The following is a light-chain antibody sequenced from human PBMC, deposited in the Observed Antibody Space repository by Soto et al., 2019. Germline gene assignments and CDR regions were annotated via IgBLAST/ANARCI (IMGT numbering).Light chain of an antibody. CDR3: QQYNSLWT. J-gene: IGKJ1*01. Sequence: DIQMTQSPSTLSASVGDRVTITCRASQSISNWLAWYQQKPGKAPKLLVYEASTLKSGVPSRFSGSGSGKEFTLTISSLQPDDCAAYYCQQYNSLWTFGQGTKVEIK. CDR2: EAS. V-gene: IGKV1-5*03. CDR1: QSISNW.